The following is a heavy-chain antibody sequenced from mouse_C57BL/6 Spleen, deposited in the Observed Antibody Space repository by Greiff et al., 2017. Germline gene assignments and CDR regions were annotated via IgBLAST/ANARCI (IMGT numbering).Heavy chain of an antibody. CDR2: IDPSDSYT. Sequence: QVQLQQPGAELVMPGASVKLSCKASGYTFTSYWMHWVKQRPGQGLEWIGEIDPSDSYTNYNQKFKGKSTLTVDKSSSTAYMQLSSLTSEDSAVYYCARGETGGGDYWGQGTTLTVSS. CDR1: GYTFTSYW. D-gene: IGHD4-1*01. CDR3: ARGETGGGDY. V-gene: IGHV1-69*01. J-gene: IGHJ2*01.